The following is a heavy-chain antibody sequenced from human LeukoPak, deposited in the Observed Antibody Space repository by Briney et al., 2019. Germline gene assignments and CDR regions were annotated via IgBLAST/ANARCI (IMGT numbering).Heavy chain of an antibody. CDR1: GSTFSSYA. V-gene: IGHV3-23*01. J-gene: IGHJ6*02. CDR3: AKHSGSSYYYAMDV. D-gene: IGHD3-22*01. CDR2: ISGSSGSS. Sequence: GGSLRLSCEVSGSTFSSYAMSWVRQAPGKGLEGVSIISGSSGSSYYADSVKGRYTISRDNSKNTLYLQMNSLRAEDTAVYYCAKHSGSSYYYAMDVWGQGTTVTVSS.